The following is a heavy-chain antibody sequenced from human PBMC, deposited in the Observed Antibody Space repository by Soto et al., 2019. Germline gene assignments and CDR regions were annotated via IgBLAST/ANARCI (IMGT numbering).Heavy chain of an antibody. CDR1: GFIFMTFA. CDR3: ARDGRGLRYFDWLAYFDY. J-gene: IGHJ4*02. D-gene: IGHD3-9*01. V-gene: IGHV3-64*01. Sequence: GGSLRLSCAASGFIFMTFAMSWVRQAPGKGLEYVSAVSSSGGSTYYANSVKGRFTISRDNSKNTLYLQMGSLRAEDMAVYYCARDGRGLRYFDWLAYFDYWGQGALVTVSS. CDR2: VSSSGGST.